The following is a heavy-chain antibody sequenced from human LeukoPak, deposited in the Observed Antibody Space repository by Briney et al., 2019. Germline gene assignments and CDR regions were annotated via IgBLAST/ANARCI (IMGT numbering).Heavy chain of an antibody. CDR2: TSGSGGST. Sequence: PGGSLRLSCAVSGFTFSSYAMSWVRQPPGKGLEWVSATSGSGGSTYYEDSVKGRFTISRGNSKNTLYLQMNSLRAEDTAAYYCAKDLRPFMITPAAFDIWGQGTMVTVSS. J-gene: IGHJ3*02. V-gene: IGHV3-23*01. D-gene: IGHD3-16*01. CDR1: GFTFSSYA. CDR3: AKDLRPFMITPAAFDI.